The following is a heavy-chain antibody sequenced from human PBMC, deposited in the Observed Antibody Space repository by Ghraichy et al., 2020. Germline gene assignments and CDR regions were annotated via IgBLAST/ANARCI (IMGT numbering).Heavy chain of an antibody. CDR1: GYTFTSYY. Sequence: ASVKVSCKASGYTFTSYYMHWVRQAPGQGLEWMGIINPSGGSTSYAQKFQGRVTMTRDTSTSTVYMELSSLRSEDTAVYYCASSLSYCSSTSCYYYYMDVWGKGTTVTVSS. CDR3: ASSLSYCSSTSCYYYYMDV. V-gene: IGHV1-46*01. D-gene: IGHD2-2*01. J-gene: IGHJ6*03. CDR2: INPSGGST.